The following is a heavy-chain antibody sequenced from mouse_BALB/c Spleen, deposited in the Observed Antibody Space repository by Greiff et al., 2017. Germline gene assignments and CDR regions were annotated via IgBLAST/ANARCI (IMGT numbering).Heavy chain of an antibody. Sequence: EVQVVESGGGLVKPGGSLKLSCAASGFTFSSYAMSWVRQSPEKRLEWVAEISSGGSYTYYPDTVTGRFTISRDNAKNTLYLEMSSLRSEDTAMYYCARRYYGSSYAMDYWGQGTSVTVSS. CDR2: ISSGGSYT. V-gene: IGHV5-9-4*01. CDR1: GFTFSSYA. D-gene: IGHD1-1*01. J-gene: IGHJ4*01. CDR3: ARRYYGSSYAMDY.